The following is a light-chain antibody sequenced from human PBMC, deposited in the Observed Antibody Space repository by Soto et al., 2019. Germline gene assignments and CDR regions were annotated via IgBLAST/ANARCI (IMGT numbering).Light chain of an antibody. CDR1: SSDVGGYNY. V-gene: IGLV2-8*01. Sequence: QSALTQPPSASGSPGQSVTISCTGTSSDVGGYNYVSWYQQHPGKAPKLMIYKVSKRPSGVPDRFSGSKSGNTASLTVSGLQAEDEADYYCSSYAGSNNFPYVFGTGTKLTVL. CDR3: SSYAGSNNFPYV. CDR2: KVS. J-gene: IGLJ1*01.